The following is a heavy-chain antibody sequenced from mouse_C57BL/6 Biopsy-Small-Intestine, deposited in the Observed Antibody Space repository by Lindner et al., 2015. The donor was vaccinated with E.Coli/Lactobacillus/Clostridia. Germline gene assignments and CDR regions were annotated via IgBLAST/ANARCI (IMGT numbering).Heavy chain of an antibody. V-gene: IGHV1-54*01. Sequence: VQLQESGAELVRPGTSVKVSCKASGYAFTNYLIEWVKQRPGQGLEWIGVINPGSGGTNYNEKFKGKATLTADKSSSTAYIQLSSLTSEDSAVYFCARRGNYGFDYWGQGTTLTVSS. CDR2: INPGSGGT. CDR1: GYAFTNYL. CDR3: ARRGNYGFDY. D-gene: IGHD2-1*01. J-gene: IGHJ2*01.